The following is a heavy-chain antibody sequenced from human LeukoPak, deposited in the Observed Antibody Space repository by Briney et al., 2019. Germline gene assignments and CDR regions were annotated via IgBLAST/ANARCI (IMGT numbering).Heavy chain of an antibody. Sequence: GGSLRLSCAASGFTFSSYGMHWVRQAPGKGLEWVAVISYDGSNKYYADCVKVRFTISRDNPKNTLYLQMNSLRAEDTAVYYCARDRFYDFWSGSNDAFDIWGQGTMVTVSS. V-gene: IGHV3-30*03. D-gene: IGHD3-3*01. CDR1: GFTFSSYG. J-gene: IGHJ3*02. CDR3: ARDRFYDFWSGSNDAFDI. CDR2: ISYDGSNK.